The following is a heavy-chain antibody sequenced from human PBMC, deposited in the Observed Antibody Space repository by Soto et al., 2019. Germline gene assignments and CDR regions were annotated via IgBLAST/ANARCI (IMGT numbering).Heavy chain of an antibody. J-gene: IGHJ4*02. CDR2: IYSGGNT. Sequence: EVQLVETGGGLIQPGGSLRLSCAASGFTVSSSYMSWVRQTAGKGLEWVSVIYSGGNTYSADSVKGRFTISRDNSKNTLYLQMNSLRAEDTAVYYCARSGNIVLIPAADWGQGTLVTVSS. D-gene: IGHD2-2*01. V-gene: IGHV3-53*02. CDR3: ARSGNIVLIPAAD. CDR1: GFTVSSSY.